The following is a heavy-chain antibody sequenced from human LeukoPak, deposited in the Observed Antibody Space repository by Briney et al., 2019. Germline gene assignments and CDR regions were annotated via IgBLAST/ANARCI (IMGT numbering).Heavy chain of an antibody. J-gene: IGHJ5*02. V-gene: IGHV1-69*06. CDR3: TRAHWVGNYVFSRFDP. Sequence: GASVKVSCKASGGTFSSYAISWVRQAPGQGLEWMGGIIPIFGTANYAQKFQGRVTITADKSTSTAYMELSSLRSDDTALYYCTRAHWVGNYVFSRFDPWGQGTLVTVSS. CDR2: IIPIFGTA. D-gene: IGHD3-10*02. CDR1: GGTFSSYA.